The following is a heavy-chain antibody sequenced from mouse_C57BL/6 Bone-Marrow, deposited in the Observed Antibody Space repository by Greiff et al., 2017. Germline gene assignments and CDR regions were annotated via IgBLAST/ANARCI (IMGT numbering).Heavy chain of an antibody. V-gene: IGHV3-6*01. Sequence: EVKVEESGPGLVKPSQSLSLTCSVTGYSITSGYYWNWIRQFPGNKLEWMGYISYDGSNNYNPSLKNRISITRDTSKNQFFLKLNSVTTEDTATYYCARGGSFYYYAMDYWGQGTSVTVSS. J-gene: IGHJ4*01. D-gene: IGHD1-1*01. CDR1: GYSITSGYY. CDR2: ISYDGSN. CDR3: ARGGSFYYYAMDY.